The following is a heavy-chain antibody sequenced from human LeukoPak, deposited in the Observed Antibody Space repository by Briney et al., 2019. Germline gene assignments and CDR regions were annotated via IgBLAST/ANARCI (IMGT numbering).Heavy chain of an antibody. D-gene: IGHD5-24*01. CDR3: ASDTRDGIDY. J-gene: IGHJ4*02. V-gene: IGHV3-72*01. Sequence: GGSLRLSCAASGFRFSDHYMDWVRQAPGKGLEWVGRTKHKAHSYTTDYAASVKDRFIISRDDSKNSLFLQMNSLKTEDTAMYYCASDTRDGIDYWGQGTLVSVSS. CDR1: GFRFSDHY. CDR2: TKHKAHSYTT.